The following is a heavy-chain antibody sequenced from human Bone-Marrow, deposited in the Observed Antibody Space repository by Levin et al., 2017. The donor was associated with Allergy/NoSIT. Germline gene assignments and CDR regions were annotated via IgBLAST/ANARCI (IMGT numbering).Heavy chain of an antibody. Sequence: GESLKISCKGSGRSFNNYHIVWVRQVPGEGLEWMAMILPGGSDPKYSPSFQGQVTLSADKSIATAYLQWRSLKASDTAMYFCAKTLVPDGPVDLWGQGTMVTVSS. CDR1: GRSFNNYH. V-gene: IGHV5-51*01. CDR2: ILPGGSDP. CDR3: AKTLVPDGPVDL. J-gene: IGHJ3*01.